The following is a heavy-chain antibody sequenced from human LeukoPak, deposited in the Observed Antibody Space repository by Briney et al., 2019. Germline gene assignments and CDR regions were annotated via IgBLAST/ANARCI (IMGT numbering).Heavy chain of an antibody. CDR3: ARGSAMAQKQLVRHFDS. V-gene: IGHV3-23*01. D-gene: IGHD6-6*01. J-gene: IGHJ4*02. CDR2: ISGSGGST. CDR1: GFTFSSYA. Sequence: PGGSLRLSCAASGFTFSSYAMSWVRQAPGKGLEWVSAISGSGGSTYYADSVKGRFTISRDNSKNTLYLQMNSLRAEDTAVYYCARGSAMAQKQLVRHFDSWGQGTLVIVSS.